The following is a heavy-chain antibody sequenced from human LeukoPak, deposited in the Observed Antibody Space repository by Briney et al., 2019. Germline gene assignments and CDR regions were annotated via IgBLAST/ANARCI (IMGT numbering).Heavy chain of an antibody. CDR1: GGSIGTLY. Sequence: SETLSLTCIVSGGSIGTLYWNWIRQVPGKGLEWIGFIDYHGNTKYNPSLKSRVIMSVDTSVDQVSLRLTSVTAADTAVYFCATASGRSFWLDPWGQGRLVTVSS. V-gene: IGHV4-59*11. CDR2: IDYHGNT. CDR3: ATASGRSFWLDP. J-gene: IGHJ5*02. D-gene: IGHD2-15*01.